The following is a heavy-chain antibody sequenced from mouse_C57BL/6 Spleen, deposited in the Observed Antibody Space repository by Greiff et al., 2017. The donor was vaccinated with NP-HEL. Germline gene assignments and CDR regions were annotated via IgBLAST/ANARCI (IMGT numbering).Heavy chain of an antibody. D-gene: IGHD4-1*01. CDR1: GYAFSSSW. CDR3: ARTGTPHFDY. Sequence: QVQLKESGPELVKPGASVKISCKASGYAFSSSWMNWVKQRPGKGLEWIGRIYPGDGDTNYNGKFKGKATLTADKSSSTAYMQLSSLTSEDSAVYFCARTGTPHFDYWGQGTTLTVSS. V-gene: IGHV1-82*01. J-gene: IGHJ2*01. CDR2: IYPGDGDT.